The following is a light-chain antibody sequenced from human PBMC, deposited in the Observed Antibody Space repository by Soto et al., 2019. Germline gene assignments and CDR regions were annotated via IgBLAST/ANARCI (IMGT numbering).Light chain of an antibody. Sequence: EVVLTQSPATLSLSPGETATLSWRSSHSVDRYVAWYQQKGGQARILLIYAAYSGATGVGARFTGSGSATDFSLTITSLEPEYFAVYYCQQRGKWPSTFGPGTKVDI. J-gene: IGKJ2*02. CDR3: QQRGKWPST. V-gene: IGKV3-11*01. CDR2: AAY. CDR1: HSVDRY.